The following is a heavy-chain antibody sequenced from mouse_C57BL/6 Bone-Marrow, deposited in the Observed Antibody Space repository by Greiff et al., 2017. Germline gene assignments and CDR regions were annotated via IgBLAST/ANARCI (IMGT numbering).Heavy chain of an antibody. CDR3: ARKGDE. CDR2: IYPRSGNT. Sequence: VKLQESGAELARPGASVKLSCKASGYTFTSYGISWVKQRTGQGLEWIGEIYPRSGNTSYNEKFKGKATLTADKSSSTAYMELRSLTSEDSAVYFGARKGDEWGQGTTLTVSS. D-gene: IGHD3-3*01. J-gene: IGHJ2*01. CDR1: GYTFTSYG. V-gene: IGHV1-81*01.